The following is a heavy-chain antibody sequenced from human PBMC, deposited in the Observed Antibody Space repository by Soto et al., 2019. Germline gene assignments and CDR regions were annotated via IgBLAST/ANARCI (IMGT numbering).Heavy chain of an antibody. Sequence: EMQLLESGGGLVQPGGSLRLSCAASGFTVSCCAMSWVRQAPGRGLEWVSTIHGGADYTHYTDSVKGRFTISRDNSRNTVFLQMNSLTAGDTAIYYCAKNRGPGGYTSWSFNVWGRGTPVTVSS. V-gene: IGHV3-23*01. CDR3: AKNRGPGGYTSWSFNV. D-gene: IGHD1-26*01. J-gene: IGHJ2*01. CDR1: GFTVSCCA. CDR2: IHGGADYT.